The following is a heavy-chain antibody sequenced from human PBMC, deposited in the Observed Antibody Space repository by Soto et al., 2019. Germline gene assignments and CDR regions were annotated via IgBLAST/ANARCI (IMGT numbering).Heavy chain of an antibody. D-gene: IGHD3-16*02. CDR1: GDSISSGSIRSYC. V-gene: IGHV4-4*07. CDR2: VYTSGST. J-gene: IGHJ6*02. CDR3: ARGDFVDYSNYGMDV. Sequence: QVQLQESGPGLVKPSETLSLTCTVSGDSISSGSIRSYCWSWIRQPAGKGLEWIGRVYTSGSTNYDPALRSRVTMSVDTSKNQLSLKLSSVTGADTAVYYCARGDFVDYSNYGMDVWGQGTTVTVSS.